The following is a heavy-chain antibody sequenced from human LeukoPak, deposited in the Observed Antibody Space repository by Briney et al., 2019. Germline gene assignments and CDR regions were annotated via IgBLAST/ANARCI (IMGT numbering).Heavy chain of an antibody. J-gene: IGHJ6*04. D-gene: IGHD3-10*02. CDR3: AELGITMIGGV. Sequence: PGGSLRLSCAASGFTFSKYGMTWVGQAPGKGLEWVAVISYDGSNKYYADSVKGRFTISRDNAKNSLYLQMNSLRAEDTAVYYCAELGITMIGGVWGKGTTVTISS. CDR1: GFTFSKYG. V-gene: IGHV3-30*04. CDR2: ISYDGSNK.